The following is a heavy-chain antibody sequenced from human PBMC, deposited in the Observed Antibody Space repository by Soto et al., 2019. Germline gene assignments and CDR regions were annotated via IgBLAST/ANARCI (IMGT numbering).Heavy chain of an antibody. V-gene: IGHV4-34*01. Sequence: PSETLSLTCAVYGGSFSGYDWSGIRQPPGKGLEWSGEINHSGSTNYNPSLKSRVTISVDTSKNQFSLKLSSVTAADTAVYYCAGGGYYDFWSGYYANWFDPWGQGTLVTVSS. D-gene: IGHD3-3*01. CDR3: AGGGYYDFWSGYYANWFDP. CDR2: INHSGST. J-gene: IGHJ5*02. CDR1: GGSFSGYD.